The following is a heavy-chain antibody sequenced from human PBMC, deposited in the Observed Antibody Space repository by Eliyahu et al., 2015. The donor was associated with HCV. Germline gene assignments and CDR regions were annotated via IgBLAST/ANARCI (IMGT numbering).Heavy chain of an antibody. CDR2: IYYSGTT. Sequence: QVQLQESGPGLVKPSQTLSLTCTVSGGSISSGGYYWSWIRQHPGKGLEWIGYIYYSGTTYYNPSLKSRVTISLDTSKNQFSLNLSSVTAADTAVYYCARSGGPIIVVPVPFDYWGQGTLVTVSS. V-gene: IGHV4-31*03. CDR3: ARSGGPIIVVPVPFDY. D-gene: IGHD3-22*01. J-gene: IGHJ4*02. CDR1: GGSISSGGYY.